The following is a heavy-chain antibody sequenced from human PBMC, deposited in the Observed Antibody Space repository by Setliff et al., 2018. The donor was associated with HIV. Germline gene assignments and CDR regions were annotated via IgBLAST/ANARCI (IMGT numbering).Heavy chain of an antibody. CDR2: INPSGGST. CDR1: GYTFTSYY. CDR3: AREARYQDRYYYYMDV. D-gene: IGHD1-20*01. Sequence: ASVKVSCKASGYTFTSYYLHWVRQAPGQGLEWMGIINPSGGSTTYAQKFQGRVTMTRDTSASTVYMELSSLRSEDTAVYYCAREARYQDRYYYYMDVWGKGTTVTISS. V-gene: IGHV1-46*03. J-gene: IGHJ6*03.